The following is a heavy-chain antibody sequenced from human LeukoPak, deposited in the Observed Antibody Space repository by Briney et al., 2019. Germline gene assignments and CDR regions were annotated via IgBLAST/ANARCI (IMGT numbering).Heavy chain of an antibody. V-gene: IGHV3-33*01. CDR1: GFTFGNYG. CDR2: IQSDASSK. Sequence: PGRSLRLSCAASGFTFGNYGMHWVRQAPGKGLEWVAFIQSDASSKYYADSVKGRFTVSRDKAKNSLYLQMNSLRAEDTAVYYCARVPRSYYYYYYMDVWGKGTTVTVSS. CDR3: ARVPRSYYYYYYMDV. J-gene: IGHJ6*03.